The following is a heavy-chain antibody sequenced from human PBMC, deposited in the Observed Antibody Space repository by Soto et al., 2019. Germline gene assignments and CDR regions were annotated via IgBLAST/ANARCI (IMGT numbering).Heavy chain of an antibody. V-gene: IGHV4-30-2*01. CDR3: ASLRSGWGIDY. J-gene: IGHJ4*02. CDR1: GCSISSCGYS. CDR2: IYHSGST. D-gene: IGHD6-19*01. Sequence: SETLSLTCAVPGCSISSCGYSRSWIRQPPGKGLEWIGYIYHSGSTYYNPSLKSRVTISVDRSKNQFSLKLSSVTAADTAVYYCASLRSGWGIDYWGQGTLVTVS.